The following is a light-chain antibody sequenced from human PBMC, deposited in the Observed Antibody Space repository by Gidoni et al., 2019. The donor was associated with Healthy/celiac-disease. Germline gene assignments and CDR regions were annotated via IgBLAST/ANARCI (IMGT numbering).Light chain of an antibody. CDR1: QSVSSY. V-gene: IGKV3-11*01. CDR3: QQRSNWPRT. CDR2: DAS. J-gene: IGKJ2*01. Sequence: EIVLTQSPATLSLSPGERATLSCRASQSVSSYLAWYQQKPGQAPRLLIYDASNRATDFTLTFSSLEPEDFAVYYCQQRSNWPRTFGQXTKLEIK.